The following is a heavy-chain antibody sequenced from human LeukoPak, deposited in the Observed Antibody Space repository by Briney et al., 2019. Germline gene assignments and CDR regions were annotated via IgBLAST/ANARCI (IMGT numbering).Heavy chain of an antibody. CDR3: AKGIYSSGWSYFDY. V-gene: IGHV3-23*01. D-gene: IGHD6-19*01. CDR1: GFTFSSYV. J-gene: IGHJ4*01. CDR2: LSGSGITT. Sequence: PGGSLRLSCAASGFTFSSYVMSWVRQAPGKGLEWVSTLSGSGITTYYADSVKGRFTISRDNSKNTLYLQMNTLRAEDSALYYCAKGIYSSGWSYFDYWGHGTLVTVSS.